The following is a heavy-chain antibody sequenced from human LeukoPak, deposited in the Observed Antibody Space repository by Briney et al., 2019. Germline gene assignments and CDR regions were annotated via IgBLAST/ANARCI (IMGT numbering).Heavy chain of an antibody. Sequence: SSETLSLTCTVSGGSISSYYWSWVRQPPGKGLEWVGDIYYSGSTNYNPSLKSRVTISVDTSKNQFSLKLSSVTAADTAVYYCARTTSYYYDSSGYYYPYYFDYWGQGTLVTVSS. CDR1: GGSISSYY. CDR3: ARTTSYYYDSSGYYYPYYFDY. CDR2: IYYSGST. J-gene: IGHJ4*02. V-gene: IGHV4-59*08. D-gene: IGHD3-22*01.